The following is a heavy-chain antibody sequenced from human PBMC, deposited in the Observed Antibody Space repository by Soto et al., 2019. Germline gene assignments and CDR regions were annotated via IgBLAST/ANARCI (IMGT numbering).Heavy chain of an antibody. CDR1: GYTFTSYG. Sequence: ASVKVSCKASGYTFTSYGISWVRQAPGQGLEWMGWISAYNGNTNYAQKLQGRVTTTTDTSTSTAYMELRSLRSDDTAVYYCARDSGYDSPFYWYFDLWGRGTLVTVSS. D-gene: IGHD5-12*01. J-gene: IGHJ2*01. CDR3: ARDSGYDSPFYWYFDL. V-gene: IGHV1-18*01. CDR2: ISAYNGNT.